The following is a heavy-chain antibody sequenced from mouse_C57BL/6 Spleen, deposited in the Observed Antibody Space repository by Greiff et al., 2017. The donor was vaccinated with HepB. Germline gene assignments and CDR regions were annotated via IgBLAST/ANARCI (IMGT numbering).Heavy chain of an antibody. D-gene: IGHD2-1*01. Sequence: VQLQQPGAELVKPGASVKMSCKASGYTFTSYWITWVKQRPGQGLEWIGDIYPGSGSTNYNEKFKSKATLTVDTSSSTAYMQLSSLTSEDSAVYYCARGIYYGNYWYFDVWGTGTTVTVSS. V-gene: IGHV1-55*01. CDR3: ARGIYYGNYWYFDV. CDR1: GYTFTSYW. CDR2: IYPGSGST. J-gene: IGHJ1*03.